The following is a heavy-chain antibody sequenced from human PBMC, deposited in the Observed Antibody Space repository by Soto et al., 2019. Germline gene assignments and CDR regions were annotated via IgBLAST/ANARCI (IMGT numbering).Heavy chain of an antibody. Sequence: SETLSLTCTVSGASISDYYWSWIRHPPGKGLEWIGYIFYSGTTDYNPSLKSRVTISEDKTKNQFYLSLNSVTPADTAVYYCARSGRQYHDFWDRFLFDYWAQGIVVTVAS. D-gene: IGHD3-3*01. CDR3: ARSGRQYHDFWDRFLFDY. V-gene: IGHV4-59*13. CDR1: GASISDYY. J-gene: IGHJ4*02. CDR2: IFYSGTT.